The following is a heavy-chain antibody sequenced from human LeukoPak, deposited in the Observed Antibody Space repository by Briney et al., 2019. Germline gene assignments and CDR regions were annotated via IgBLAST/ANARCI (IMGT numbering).Heavy chain of an antibody. CDR2: IYTSGST. CDR1: GGSISSYY. Sequence: SETLSLTCTVSGGSISSYYWSWIRQPAGKGLEWIGRIYTSGSTNYNPSLKSRVTISVDTSKNQFSLKLSSGTAADTAVYYCARSYSYDSWFDPWGQGTLVTVSS. D-gene: IGHD5-18*01. V-gene: IGHV4-4*07. CDR3: ARSYSYDSWFDP. J-gene: IGHJ5*02.